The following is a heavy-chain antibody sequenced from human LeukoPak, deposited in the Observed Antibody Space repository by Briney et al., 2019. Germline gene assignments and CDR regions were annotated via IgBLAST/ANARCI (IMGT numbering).Heavy chain of an antibody. V-gene: IGHV3-66*01. CDR1: GFNVNRDY. J-gene: IGHJ6*03. D-gene: IGHD1-26*01. CDR2: IYTAGTT. Sequence: GGSLRLSCAASGFNVNRDYMSWVRQAPGKGLEWVSVIYTAGTTYYAESVKGRFTISRDNAKNSLYLQMDSLGPEDTAVYYCARDPYSGNYGTYYYYYMDVWGKGTTVTISS. CDR3: ARDPYSGNYGTYYYYYMDV.